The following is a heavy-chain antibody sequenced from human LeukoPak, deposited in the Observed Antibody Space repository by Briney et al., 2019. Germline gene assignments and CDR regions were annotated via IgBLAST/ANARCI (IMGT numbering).Heavy chain of an antibody. V-gene: IGHV3-30*02. CDR2: IRYDGSNK. J-gene: IGHJ3*02. D-gene: IGHD3-22*01. CDR1: GFTFDDYG. Sequence: GGSLRLSCAASGFTFDDYGMHWVRQAPGKGLEWVAFIRYDGSNKYYADSVKGRFTISRDNSKNTLYLQMNSLRAEDTAVYYCARVRGYDSSGAPLAPDAFDIWGQGTMVTVSS. CDR3: ARVRGYDSSGAPLAPDAFDI.